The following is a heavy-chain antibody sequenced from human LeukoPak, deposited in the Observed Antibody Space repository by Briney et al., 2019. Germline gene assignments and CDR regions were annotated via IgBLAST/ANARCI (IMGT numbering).Heavy chain of an antibody. D-gene: IGHD6-19*01. V-gene: IGHV3-23*01. Sequence: GGSLRLSCAASGFTFSSYAMYWVRQAPGKGLEWVSGIFGSGGSTHYADSVKGRFTISRDNSKNTLYLQMNSLRAEDTAVYYCARGWSYSSGWPGDYWGQGTLVTVSS. CDR3: ARGWSYSSGWPGDY. CDR1: GFTFSSYA. CDR2: IFGSGGST. J-gene: IGHJ4*02.